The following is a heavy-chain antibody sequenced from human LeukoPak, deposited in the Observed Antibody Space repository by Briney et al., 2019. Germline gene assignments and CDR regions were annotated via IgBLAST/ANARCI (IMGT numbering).Heavy chain of an antibody. CDR1: GFTFSSYG. D-gene: IGHD2-2*01. V-gene: IGHV3-30*02. J-gene: IGHJ4*02. CDR2: IRYDGSNK. Sequence: GGSLTLSCAASGFTFSSYGMHWVRQAPGKGLEWVAFIRYDGSNKYYADSVKGRFTISRDNSKNTLYLQMNSLRAEDTAVYYCAKGPPPDCSSTSCYPFDYWGQGTLVTVSS. CDR3: AKGPPPDCSSTSCYPFDY.